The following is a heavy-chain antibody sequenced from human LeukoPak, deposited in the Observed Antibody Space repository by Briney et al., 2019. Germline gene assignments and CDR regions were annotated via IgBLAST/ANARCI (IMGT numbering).Heavy chain of an antibody. V-gene: IGHV1-46*01. CDR3: AREWTEGTVTANWAFDI. CDR2: INPSGDST. Sequence: ASVTVSCKASGYTFTSYYIHWVRQAPGQGLEWMGIINPSGDSTSYAQKFQGRVTMTSDTSTSTLYMELSSLRSDDTAVYYCAREWTEGTVTANWAFDIWGQGTMVAVSS. J-gene: IGHJ3*02. CDR1: GYTFTSYY. D-gene: IGHD4-17*01.